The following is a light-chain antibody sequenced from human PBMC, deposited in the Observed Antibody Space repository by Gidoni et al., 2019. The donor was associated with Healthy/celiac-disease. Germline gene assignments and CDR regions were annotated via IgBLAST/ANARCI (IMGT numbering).Light chain of an antibody. CDR3: QQYNNWPRT. V-gene: IGKV3-15*01. J-gene: IGKJ1*01. Sequence: EIVMTHSPATLSVSPGERATLSCRASQSVSSNLAWYQQKPGKTPRLLLYGASTRATGIPARFSGSGSGTEFTLTISSLQSEDFAVYYCQQYNNWPRTFGQGTKVEIK. CDR2: GAS. CDR1: QSVSSN.